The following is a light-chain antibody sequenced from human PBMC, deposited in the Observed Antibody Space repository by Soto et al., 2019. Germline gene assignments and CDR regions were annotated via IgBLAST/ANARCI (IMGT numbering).Light chain of an antibody. CDR3: MQGTKWPGT. Sequence: DVVVTQSPLSLHVTLGQPASISCRSSQSLVYSDGNTYLSWFHQRPGQSPRRLIYNVSNRDSGVPDRFSGSGSGTDFTLKISRVEADDVGVYYCMQGTKWPGTFGKGTKLEIK. CDR2: NVS. CDR1: QSLVYSDGNTY. J-gene: IGKJ2*01. V-gene: IGKV2-30*01.